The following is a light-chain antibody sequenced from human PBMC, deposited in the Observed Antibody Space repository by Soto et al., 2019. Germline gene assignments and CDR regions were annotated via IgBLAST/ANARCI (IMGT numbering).Light chain of an antibody. CDR3: QQRSNFYT. CDR1: QSVSSY. V-gene: IGKV3-11*01. CDR2: DAS. Sequence: EIVLTQSPATLSLSPGERATLSCRASQSVSSYLAWYHQKPGQAPRLLIYDASSRATGIPARFSGSGSGTDFTLTISSLEPEDFAVYYCQQRSNFYTFGQGTKLEIK. J-gene: IGKJ2*01.